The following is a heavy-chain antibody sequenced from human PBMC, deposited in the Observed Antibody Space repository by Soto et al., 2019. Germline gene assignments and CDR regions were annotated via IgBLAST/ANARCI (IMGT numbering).Heavy chain of an antibody. CDR1: GFTFSSYS. Sequence: LRLSCAASGFTFSSYSMNWVRQAPGKGLEWVSSISSSSSYIYYADSVKGRFTISRDNAKNSLYLQMNSLRAEDTAVYYCARDAMVRGVFRGYYYYYGMDVWGQGTTVTVSS. D-gene: IGHD3-10*01. V-gene: IGHV3-21*01. CDR2: ISSSSSYI. CDR3: ARDAMVRGVFRGYYYYYGMDV. J-gene: IGHJ6*02.